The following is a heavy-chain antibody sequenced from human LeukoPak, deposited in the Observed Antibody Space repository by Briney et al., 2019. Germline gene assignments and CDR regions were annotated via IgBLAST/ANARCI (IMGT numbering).Heavy chain of an antibody. V-gene: IGHV3-15*01. J-gene: IGHJ2*01. CDR1: GFTFNNAW. Sequence: GGSLRLSCAASGFTFNNAWMSWVRQAPGKGLEWVGRIKSKTDGGTTDYAAPVEGRFSISRDDSNNTLYLQMNSLKAEDTAVYCCSTPSGRFGEMFWYFDLWGRGTLVSVSS. CDR2: IKSKTDGGTT. D-gene: IGHD3-10*01. CDR3: STPSGRFGEMFWYFDL.